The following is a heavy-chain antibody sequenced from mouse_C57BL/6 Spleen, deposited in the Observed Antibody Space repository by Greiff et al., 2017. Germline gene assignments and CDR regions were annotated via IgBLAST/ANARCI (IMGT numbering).Heavy chain of an antibody. D-gene: IGHD3-2*02. V-gene: IGHV1-69*01. CDR2: IDPSDSYT. CDR1: GYTFTSYW. CDR3: ARSGQLRPPDY. Sequence: VQLQQPGAELVMPGASVKLSCKASGYTFTSYWMHWVKRRPGQGLEWIGEIDPSDSYTNYNQKFKGKSTLTVDKSSSTAYMQLSSLTSEDSAVYYCARSGQLRPPDYWGQGTTLTVSS. J-gene: IGHJ2*01.